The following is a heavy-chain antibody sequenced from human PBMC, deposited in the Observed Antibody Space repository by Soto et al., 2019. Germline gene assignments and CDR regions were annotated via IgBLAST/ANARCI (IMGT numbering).Heavy chain of an antibody. Sequence: PSETLSLTCAFSGASVSSTYWWIWVRQPPGKGPEWIGEINHRGSANYNPSLKSRVTMSLDISKSQFSLRLTSVTAADTAVYFCARYNAASGTYYFDYWGRGALVTSPQ. J-gene: IGHJ4*02. CDR2: INHRGSA. CDR3: ARYNAASGTYYFDY. D-gene: IGHD6-13*01. CDR1: GASVSSTYW. V-gene: IGHV4-4*02.